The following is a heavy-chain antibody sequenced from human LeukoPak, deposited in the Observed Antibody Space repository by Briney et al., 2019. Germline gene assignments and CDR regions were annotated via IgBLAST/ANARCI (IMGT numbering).Heavy chain of an antibody. CDR3: ARDYRSTFDY. Sequence: GGSLRLSCAASGFTFSDYYMSWIRQAPGKGLEWVSYISSSGTTIFYTDSVKGRFTISRDNAKNSLYLQMNSLRAEDTAVYYCARDYRSTFDYWGQGTLVTVSS. CDR1: GFTFSDYY. CDR2: ISSSGTTI. V-gene: IGHV3-11*01. J-gene: IGHJ4*02. D-gene: IGHD1-26*01.